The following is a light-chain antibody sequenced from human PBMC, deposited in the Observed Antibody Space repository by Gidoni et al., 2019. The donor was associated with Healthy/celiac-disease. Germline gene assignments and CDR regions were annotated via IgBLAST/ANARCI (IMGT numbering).Light chain of an antibody. CDR2: AAS. Sequence: DIQMTQSPSSLSTSVGDRVTITCRASQSISSYLNWYQQKPGKAPKLLIYAASSLQSGDPSRFSGSGSGTDFTITISSLQPEDFATYYCQQSYSTPHTFGQGTKLEIK. CDR1: QSISSY. J-gene: IGKJ2*01. V-gene: IGKV1-39*01. CDR3: QQSYSTPHT.